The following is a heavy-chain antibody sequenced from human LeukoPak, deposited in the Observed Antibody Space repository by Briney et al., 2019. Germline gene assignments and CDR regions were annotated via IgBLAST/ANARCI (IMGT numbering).Heavy chain of an antibody. CDR3: ARQYEYYYGSGSYYPDY. V-gene: IGHV5-51*01. D-gene: IGHD3-10*01. J-gene: IGHJ4*02. CDR1: GYSFTSYW. Sequence: GESLKISCKGSGYSFTSYWIGWVRQMPGKGLEWMGIIYPGDSDTRYSPSFQGQVTISADKSISTAYLQWSSLKASDTAMYYCARQYEYYYGSGSYYPDYWGQGTLVTASS. CDR2: IYPGDSDT.